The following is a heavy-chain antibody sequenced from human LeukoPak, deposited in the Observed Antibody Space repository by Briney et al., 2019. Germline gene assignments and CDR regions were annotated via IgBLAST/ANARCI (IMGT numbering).Heavy chain of an antibody. CDR1: GFTFRSYW. Sequence: PGGSLRLSCAASGFTFRSYWMTWVRQAPGKGLEWVANIKQDGSEKYYVDSVKGRFTTSRDNAKNSLYLQMNSLRAEDTAVYYCARRYYDSSGYPKFYYYYYMDVWGTGTTVTVSS. CDR3: ARRYYDSSGYPKFYYYYYMDV. CDR2: IKQDGSEK. D-gene: IGHD3-22*01. V-gene: IGHV3-7*01. J-gene: IGHJ6*03.